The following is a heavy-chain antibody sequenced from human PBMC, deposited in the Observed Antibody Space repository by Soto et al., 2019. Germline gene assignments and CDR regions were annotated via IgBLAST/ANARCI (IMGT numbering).Heavy chain of an antibody. J-gene: IGHJ6*02. D-gene: IGHD2-8*01. V-gene: IGHV3-30-3*01. CDR3: AREGSLMVYAAYYGMDV. CDR2: ISYDGSNK. Sequence: GGSLRLSCAASGFTFSSYAMHWVRQAPGKGLEWVAVISYDGSNKYYADSVKGRFTISRDNSKNTLYLQMNSLRAEDTAVYYCAREGSLMVYAAYYGMDVWGQGTTVTVSS. CDR1: GFTFSSYA.